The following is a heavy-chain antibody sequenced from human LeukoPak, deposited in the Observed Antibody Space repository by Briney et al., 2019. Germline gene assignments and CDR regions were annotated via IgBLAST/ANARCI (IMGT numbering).Heavy chain of an antibody. CDR3: AKDRDSSRYSGCFDY. CDR1: GFTFTSYG. D-gene: IGHD6-13*01. J-gene: IGHJ4*02. CDR2: ISYDGSYK. Sequence: GGSLRLSCAASGFTFTSYGMHWVRQAPGKGLEWVAVISYDGSYKYYAGSVKGRFTISRDNSKNTLYLQMNSLRAEDTAVYYCAKDRDSSRYSGCFDYWGQGTLVTVSS. V-gene: IGHV3-30*18.